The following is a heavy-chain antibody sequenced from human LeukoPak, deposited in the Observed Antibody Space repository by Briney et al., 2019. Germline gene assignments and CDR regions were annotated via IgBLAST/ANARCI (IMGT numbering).Heavy chain of an antibody. CDR2: VNPSGGST. J-gene: IGHJ4*02. V-gene: IGHV1-46*01. CDR1: GYTFTSYY. D-gene: IGHD5-18*01. Sequence: GASVKVSCKASGYTFTSYYMHWVRQAPGQGLEWMGIVNPSGGSTSYAQKFQGRVTMTRDMSTSTVYMELSSLRSEDTAVYYCALQLWFGDIDYWGQGTLVTVSS. CDR3: ALQLWFGDIDY.